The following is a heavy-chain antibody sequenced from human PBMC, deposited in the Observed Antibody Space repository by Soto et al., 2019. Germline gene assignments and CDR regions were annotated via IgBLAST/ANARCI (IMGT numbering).Heavy chain of an antibody. J-gene: IGHJ6*03. CDR3: AKLPGSNYYYYYMDV. D-gene: IGHD3-9*01. V-gene: IGHV3-23*01. Sequence: EVQLLESGGGLVQPGGSLRLSCAASGFTFSSYAMSWVRQAPGKGLEWVSAISGSGGSTYYADSVKGRFTISRDNSKNTLDLQMNSLRAEDTAVYYCAKLPGSNYYYYYMDVWGKGTTVTVSS. CDR1: GFTFSSYA. CDR2: ISGSGGST.